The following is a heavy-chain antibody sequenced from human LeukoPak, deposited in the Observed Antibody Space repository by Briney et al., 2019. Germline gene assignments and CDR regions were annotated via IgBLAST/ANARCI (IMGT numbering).Heavy chain of an antibody. V-gene: IGHV3-73*01. Sequence: PGGSLRLSCAASGFTFSGSAMHWVRQASGKGLEWVGRIRSKANSYATAYAASVKGRFTISRDDSKNTAYLQMNSLKTEDTAVYYCTTLFYGSGSYYTGGYMDVWGKGTTVTVSS. CDR1: GFTFSGSA. CDR2: IRSKANSYAT. D-gene: IGHD3-10*01. CDR3: TTLFYGSGSYYTGGYMDV. J-gene: IGHJ6*03.